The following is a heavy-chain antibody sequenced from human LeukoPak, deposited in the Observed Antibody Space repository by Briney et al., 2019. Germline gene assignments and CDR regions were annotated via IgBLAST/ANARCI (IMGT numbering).Heavy chain of an antibody. CDR1: RFSVSTNY. D-gene: IGHD4/OR15-4a*01. CDR3: AGYGGKYPYYMEV. J-gene: IGHJ6*03. V-gene: IGHV3-66*01. CDR2: MYTLGDT. Sequence: GGSLRLSCAGSRFSVSTNYMTWVRKAPGKGLEWASVMYTLGDTYYADSVRGRFTISRDNSKNTLYLQMSSLRAEDTAVYYCAGYGGKYPYYMEVWGTRTTVTISS.